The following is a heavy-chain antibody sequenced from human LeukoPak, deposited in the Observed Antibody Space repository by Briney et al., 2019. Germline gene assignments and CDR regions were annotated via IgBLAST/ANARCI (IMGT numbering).Heavy chain of an antibody. CDR3: AKWDTGMVD. Sequence: GGPLRLPCAAWVFSFRDFWMPWLPQSPGRGRVGVSYFSQSCYSALHYVHFVQGRFTISRDDAKELLFLQMNSLRAEDTAVYYCAKWDTGMVDWGQGTLVTVSS. V-gene: IGHV3-11*04. J-gene: IGHJ4*02. CDR1: VFSFRDFW. CDR2: FSQSCYSAL. D-gene: IGHD5-18*01.